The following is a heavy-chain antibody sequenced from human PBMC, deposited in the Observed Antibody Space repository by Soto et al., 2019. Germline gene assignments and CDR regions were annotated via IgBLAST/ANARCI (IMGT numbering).Heavy chain of an antibody. D-gene: IGHD2-15*01. CDR2: IYSGGST. J-gene: IGHJ4*02. V-gene: IGHV3-53*02. CDR3: ARGYCSGGSCYPYPFDY. CDR1: GFTVSSNY. Sequence: EVQLVETGGGLIQPGGSLRLCCAASGFTVSSNYMSWVRQAPGKGLEWVSVIYSGGSTYYADSVKGRFTISRDNSKNTLYLQMNSLRAEDTAVYYCARGYCSGGSCYPYPFDYWGQGTLVTVSS.